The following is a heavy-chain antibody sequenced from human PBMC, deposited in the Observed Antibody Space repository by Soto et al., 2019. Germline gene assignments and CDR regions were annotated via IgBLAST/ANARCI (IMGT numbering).Heavy chain of an antibody. CDR3: ATVRYYDSSGYYPLSYYFDY. J-gene: IGHJ4*02. D-gene: IGHD3-22*01. CDR2: FDPEDGET. V-gene: IGHV1-24*01. Sequence: PEKGLEWMGGFDPEDGETIYAQKFQGRVTMTEDTSTDTAYMELSSLRSEDTAVYYCATVRYYDSSGYYPLSYYFDYWGQGTLVTVSS.